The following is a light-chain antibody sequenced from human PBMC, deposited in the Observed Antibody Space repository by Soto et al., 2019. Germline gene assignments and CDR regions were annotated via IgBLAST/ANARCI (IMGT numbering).Light chain of an antibody. V-gene: IGKV1-13*02. CDR1: QDISSA. CDR3: QQFTTYPRT. CDR2: DAS. Sequence: AIQLTQSPSSLSASVGDRVTITCRASQDISSALAWYQQKPVKAPKLLIYDASNLESGVPSRFSRSGSGTDFTLTISSLQPEDFATYYCQQFTTYPRTFGGGTKVEIK. J-gene: IGKJ4*01.